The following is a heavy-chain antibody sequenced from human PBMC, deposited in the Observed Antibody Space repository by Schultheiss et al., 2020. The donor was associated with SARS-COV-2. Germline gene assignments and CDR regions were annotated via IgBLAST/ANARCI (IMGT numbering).Heavy chain of an antibody. J-gene: IGHJ3*02. CDR3: ARDTRTDAFDI. D-gene: IGHD2-2*01. CDR2: IYHSGST. V-gene: IGHV4-59*04. CDR1: GGSISSYY. Sequence: SETLSLTCTVSGGSISSYYWSWIRQPPGKGLEWIGSIYHSGSTYYNPSLKSRVTISVDTSKNQFSLKLSSVTAADTAVYYCARDTRTDAFDIWGQGTMVTVSS.